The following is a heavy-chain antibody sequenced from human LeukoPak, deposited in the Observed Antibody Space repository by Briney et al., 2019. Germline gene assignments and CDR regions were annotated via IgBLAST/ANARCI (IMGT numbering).Heavy chain of an antibody. Sequence: GGSLRLSCAASGFTFSDAWMSWVRQAPGKGLEWVSRIKSRAAGGTTDNAAPVQGRFTISRDDSKSTLYLQMNSQNTDDTAVYYCATGGHYFGSWGQGTLVTVSS. V-gene: IGHV3-15*01. J-gene: IGHJ4*02. CDR3: ATGGHYFGS. CDR2: IKSRAAGGTT. CDR1: GFTFSDAW. D-gene: IGHD3-10*01.